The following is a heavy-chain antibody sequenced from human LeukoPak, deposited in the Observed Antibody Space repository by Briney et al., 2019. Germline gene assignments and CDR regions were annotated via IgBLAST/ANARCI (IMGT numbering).Heavy chain of an antibody. D-gene: IGHD1-26*01. CDR2: IYHSGST. J-gene: IGHJ4*02. CDR1: GGSISSSNW. V-gene: IGHV4-4*02. Sequence: SETLSLTCAVSGGSISSSNWWSWVRQPPGKGLEWIGEIYHSGSTNYNPSLKSRVTISVDKSKSQFSLKLSSVTAADTAVYYCARVRWELTYFDYWGQGTLVTVSS. CDR3: ARVRWELTYFDY.